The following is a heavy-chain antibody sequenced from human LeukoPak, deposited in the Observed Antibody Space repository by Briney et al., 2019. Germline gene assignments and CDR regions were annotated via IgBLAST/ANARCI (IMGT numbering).Heavy chain of an antibody. Sequence: GGSLRLSCAASGFTFSSYAMSWVRQAPGKGLEWVSSISSSSSYIYYADSVKGRFTISRDNAKNSLYLQMNSLRAEDTAVYYCASELDYYDSSGYPYWGQGTLVTVSS. V-gene: IGHV3-21*01. CDR1: GFTFSSYA. D-gene: IGHD3-22*01. J-gene: IGHJ4*02. CDR2: ISSSSSYI. CDR3: ASELDYYDSSGYPY.